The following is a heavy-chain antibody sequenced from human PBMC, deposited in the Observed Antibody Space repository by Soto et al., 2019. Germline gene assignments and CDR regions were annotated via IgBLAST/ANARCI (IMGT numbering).Heavy chain of an antibody. J-gene: IGHJ5*02. CDR3: AREDTAMVIGSDWFDP. V-gene: IGHV3-7*01. CDR1: GLTFSSYG. D-gene: IGHD5-18*01. CDR2: IKQDGSEK. Sequence: GGSMRLSCAASGLTFSSYGMSWVRQDPGKGLEWVANIKQDGSEKYYVDSVKGRFAISRDNAKNSLYLQMNSLRAEDTAVYYCAREDTAMVIGSDWFDPWGQGTLVTVSS.